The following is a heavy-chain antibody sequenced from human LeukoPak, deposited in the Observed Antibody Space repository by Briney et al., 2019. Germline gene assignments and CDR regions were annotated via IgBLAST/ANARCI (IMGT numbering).Heavy chain of an antibody. CDR2: IYYTGVT. Sequence: AESLSLTCTVSGASVSTHYLSWIRPPPGKGLDWVGYIYYTGVTTYHPSLKSRVTTSVDKSKNQFSLLMTTVTAADRAVYFCAKVDSSWSFDPGGQGTLVTVSS. J-gene: IGHJ1*01. CDR3: AKVDSSWSFDP. D-gene: IGHD6-13*01. V-gene: IGHV4-59*02. CDR1: GASVSTHY.